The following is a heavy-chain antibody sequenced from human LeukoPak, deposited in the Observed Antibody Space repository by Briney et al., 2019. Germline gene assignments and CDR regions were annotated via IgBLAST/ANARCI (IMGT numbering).Heavy chain of an antibody. Sequence: GGSLSLSCTASGFPFIEYSMNWVRQAPGKGLEWISYIGIDSGNTKYADSVRGRFTISADKAKNSLYLQMNSLRVEDTAVYYCARDHNYAFDNWGQGTLVSVAS. CDR3: ARDHNYAFDN. J-gene: IGHJ4*02. D-gene: IGHD1-1*01. CDR1: GFPFIEYS. CDR2: IGIDSGNT. V-gene: IGHV3-48*01.